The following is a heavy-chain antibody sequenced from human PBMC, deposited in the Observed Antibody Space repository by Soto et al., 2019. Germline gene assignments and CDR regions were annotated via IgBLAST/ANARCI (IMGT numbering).Heavy chain of an antibody. CDR3: AREVRRYCSSTSCSDWFDP. V-gene: IGHV4-34*01. CDR1: GGSFSGYY. CDR2: INHSGST. Sequence: LSLTCAVYGGSFSGYYWSWIRQPPGKGLEWIGEINHSGSTNYNPSLKSRVTISVDTSKNQFSLKLSSVTAADTAVYYCAREVRRYCSSTSCSDWFDPWGQGTLVPSPQ. D-gene: IGHD2-2*01. J-gene: IGHJ5*02.